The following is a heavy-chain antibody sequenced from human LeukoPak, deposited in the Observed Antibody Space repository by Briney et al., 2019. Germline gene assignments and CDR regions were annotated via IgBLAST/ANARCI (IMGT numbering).Heavy chain of an antibody. V-gene: IGHV1-18*01. J-gene: IGHJ4*02. CDR2: ISAYNGNT. CDR1: GYTFTSYG. D-gene: IGHD1-26*01. CDR3: ARGLRRRRIVGAFWSSLEY. Sequence: GASVKVSCKASGYTFTSYGISWVRQAPGQGLEWMGWISAYNGNTNYAQKFQGRVTMTRDTSISTAYMELSRLRSDDTAVYYCARGLRRRRIVGAFWSSLEYWGQGTLVTVSS.